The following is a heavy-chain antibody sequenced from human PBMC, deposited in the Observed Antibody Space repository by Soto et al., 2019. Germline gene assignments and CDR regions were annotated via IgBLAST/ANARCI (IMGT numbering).Heavy chain of an antibody. Sequence: QVQLVESGGGVVQPGRSLRLSCAASGFTFSSYGMHWVRQAPGKGLEWVAVISYDGSNKYYAYSVKSRFTISRDNSKNTLYLPLMSLRAAETAVYYCAKGSSMVVVSSPDAYWGQGTLVTVSS. CDR3: AKGSSMVVVSSPDAY. J-gene: IGHJ4*02. D-gene: IGHD2-21*01. CDR1: GFTFSSYG. V-gene: IGHV3-30*18. CDR2: ISYDGSNK.